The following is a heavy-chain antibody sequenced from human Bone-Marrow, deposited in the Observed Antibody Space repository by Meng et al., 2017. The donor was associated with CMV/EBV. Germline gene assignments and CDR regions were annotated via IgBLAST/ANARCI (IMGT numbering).Heavy chain of an antibody. J-gene: IGHJ6*02. CDR1: GGSISSYY. D-gene: IGHD4-17*01. CDR3: ARVATVTTSYYYYGMDV. CDR2: IYHSGST. V-gene: IGHV4-59*01. Sequence: SETLSLTCTVSGGSISSYYWSWIRQPPGKGLEWIGYIYHSGSTNYNPSLKSRVTISVDTSKNQFSLKLSSVTAADTAVYYCARVATVTTSYYYYGMDVWGQGTTVTVSS.